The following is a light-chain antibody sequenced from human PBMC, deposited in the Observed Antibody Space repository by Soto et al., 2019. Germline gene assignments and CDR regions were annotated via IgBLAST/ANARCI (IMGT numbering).Light chain of an antibody. V-gene: IGKV1-39*01. Sequence: DIQMTQSPSPLSASVGDRVTITCRASESIARHLNWYQQKPGKAPKLLIYAASSLQNGVPSRFHGVGSGTDFTLTISNLQPEVFAIYYCLQSYTVISITFGQGTRLEIK. CDR1: ESIARH. CDR3: LQSYTVISIT. CDR2: AAS. J-gene: IGKJ5*01.